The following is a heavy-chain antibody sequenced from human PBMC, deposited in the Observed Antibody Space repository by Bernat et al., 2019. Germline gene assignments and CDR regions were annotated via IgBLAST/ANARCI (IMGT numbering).Heavy chain of an antibody. Sequence: QLQLQESGPGLVKPSETLSLTCTVSGGSISSSSYYWGWIRQPPGKGLEWIGSIYYSGSTYYNPSLKSRVTISVDTSKNQFSLQLSSVTAADTAVYYCATPRYYDFWSGYLKPHDAFDIWGQGTMVTVSS. CDR3: ATPRYYDFWSGYLKPHDAFDI. D-gene: IGHD3-3*01. CDR2: IYYSGST. V-gene: IGHV4-39*01. J-gene: IGHJ3*02. CDR1: GGSISSSSYY.